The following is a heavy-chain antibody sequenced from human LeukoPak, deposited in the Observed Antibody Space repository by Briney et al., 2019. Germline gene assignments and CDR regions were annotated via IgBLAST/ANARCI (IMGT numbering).Heavy chain of an antibody. D-gene: IGHD3-22*01. J-gene: IGHJ4*02. CDR3: ARESMLNYYDSSGYYYSFDY. CDR2: IYYSGST. Sequence: PSQTLSLTCTVSGGSISSGDYYWSWIRQPPGKGLEWIGYIYYSGSTYYNPSLKSQVTISVDTSKNQFSLKLSSMTAADTAVYYCARESMLNYYDSSGYYYSFDYWGQGTLVTVSS. CDR1: GGSISSGDYY. V-gene: IGHV4-30-4*08.